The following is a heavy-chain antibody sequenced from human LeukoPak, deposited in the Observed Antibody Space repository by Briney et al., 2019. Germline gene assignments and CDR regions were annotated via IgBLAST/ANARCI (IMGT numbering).Heavy chain of an antibody. D-gene: IGHD5-24*01. Sequence: PSETLSLTCTVSGGSISSYYWSWIRQPPGKGLEWIGYIYYSGSTNHNPSLKSRVTISVDTSKNQFSLKLSSVTAADTAVYYCARDGDGYNNPSWFDPWGQGTLVTVSS. J-gene: IGHJ5*02. CDR3: ARDGDGYNNPSWFDP. CDR1: GGSISSYY. V-gene: IGHV4-59*01. CDR2: IYYSGST.